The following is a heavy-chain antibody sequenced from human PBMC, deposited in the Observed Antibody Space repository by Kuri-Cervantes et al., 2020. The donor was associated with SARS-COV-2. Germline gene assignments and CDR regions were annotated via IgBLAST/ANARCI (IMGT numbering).Heavy chain of an antibody. CDR1: GFTSSSYA. CDR3: VKTLFPYCSGGSCSTPVIPRYGMDV. J-gene: IGHJ6*02. V-gene: IGHV3-64D*06. D-gene: IGHD2-15*01. Sequence: GGSLRLSCSAPGFTSSSYAMHWVRQVPGKGLEYVSPISSNGGSTYYADSVKGRFTSSRDNSKNTLYLQMSSLRAEDTAVYSCVKTLFPYCSGGSCSTPVIPRYGMDVWGQGTAVTVSS. CDR2: ISSNGGST.